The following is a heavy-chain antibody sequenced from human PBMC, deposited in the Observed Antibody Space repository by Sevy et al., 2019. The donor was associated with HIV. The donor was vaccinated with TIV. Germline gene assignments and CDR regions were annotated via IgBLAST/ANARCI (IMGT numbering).Heavy chain of an antibody. V-gene: IGHV3-23*01. D-gene: IGHD6-19*01. CDR3: AKEWTQLSDWYGELDY. J-gene: IGHJ4*02. Sequence: GGSLRLSCAASGFTFSNYAMSWVRQAPGKGLEWVSSIRISGGNTYYADSVKGRFTISRDNSKNTLYLQMNSLRAEDTAVYYCAKEWTQLSDWYGELDYRGQGSLVTVSS. CDR2: IRISGGNT. CDR1: GFTFSNYA.